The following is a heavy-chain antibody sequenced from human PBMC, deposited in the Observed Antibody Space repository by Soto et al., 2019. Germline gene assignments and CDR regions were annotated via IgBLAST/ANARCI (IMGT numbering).Heavy chain of an antibody. CDR1: GFPFSTSGVG. CDR2: IYCNDDK. CDR3: AHSVDSIRPPSLDY. J-gene: IGHJ4*02. V-gene: IGHV2-5*01. Sequence: SGPTLVNPTQTLTLTFTFAGFPFSTSGVGVGWITQPPGKALEWLALIYCNDDKRYSPSLKSRLTITKDTPKNQVELTLTCEDTVDTATYYCAHSVDSIRPPSLDYGGQGALVTVPS. D-gene: IGHD6-13*01.